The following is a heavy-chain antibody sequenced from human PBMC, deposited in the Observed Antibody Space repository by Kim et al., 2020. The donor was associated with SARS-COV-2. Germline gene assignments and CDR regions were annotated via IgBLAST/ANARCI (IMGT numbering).Heavy chain of an antibody. D-gene: IGHD6-19*01. CDR2: INAGNGNT. J-gene: IGHJ4*02. CDR1: GYTFTSYA. Sequence: ASVKVSCKASGYTFTSYAMHWVRQAPGQRLEWMGWINAGNGNTKYSQKFQGRVTITRDTSASTAYMELSSLRSEDTAVYYCARERPYSSGRGPYFDYWGQGTLVTVSS. CDR3: ARERPYSSGRGPYFDY. V-gene: IGHV1-3*01.